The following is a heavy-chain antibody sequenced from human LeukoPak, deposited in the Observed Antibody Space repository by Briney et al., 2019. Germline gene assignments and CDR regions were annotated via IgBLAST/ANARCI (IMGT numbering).Heavy chain of an antibody. Sequence: SGTLSLTCVVSGGSISSNNWWSWVRQPPGKGLEWIGEIFHSGSANHNPSLKSRVTISVDRSKNQFSLKLSSVTAADTAVYYCARESGYDGFDYWGQGTLVTVSS. V-gene: IGHV4-4*02. J-gene: IGHJ4*02. CDR2: IFHSGSA. CDR3: ARESGYDGFDY. D-gene: IGHD5-12*01. CDR1: GGSISSNNW.